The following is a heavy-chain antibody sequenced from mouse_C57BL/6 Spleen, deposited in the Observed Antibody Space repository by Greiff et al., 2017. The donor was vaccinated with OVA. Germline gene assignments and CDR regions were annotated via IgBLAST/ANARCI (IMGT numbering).Heavy chain of an antibody. CDR2: ISYDGSN. V-gene: IGHV3-6*01. CDR3: AREPLYYSNYSYWYFDV. Sequence: EVKLMESGPGLVKPSQSLSLTCSVTGYSITSGYYWNWIRQFPGNKLEWMGYISYDGSNNYNPSLKNRISITRDTSKNQFFLKLNSVTTEDTATYYCAREPLYYSNYSYWYFDVWGTGTTVTVSS. CDR1: GYSITSGYY. J-gene: IGHJ1*03. D-gene: IGHD2-5*01.